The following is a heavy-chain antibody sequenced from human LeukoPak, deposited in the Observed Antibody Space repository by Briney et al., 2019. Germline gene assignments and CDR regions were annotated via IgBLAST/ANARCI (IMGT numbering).Heavy chain of an antibody. CDR3: ARVIPRAAGHSHFDY. V-gene: IGHV1-18*01. Sequence: ASVKVSCKASGYTFTSYGSSWLRQAPGQALEWMGWISAYNCNRNYAQKLQGRVTMATDTCTSTAYMELRRLRSDDTAVYSCARVIPRAAGHSHFDYWGQGTLVTVSS. D-gene: IGHD6-13*01. J-gene: IGHJ4*02. CDR1: GYTFTSYG. CDR2: ISAYNCNR.